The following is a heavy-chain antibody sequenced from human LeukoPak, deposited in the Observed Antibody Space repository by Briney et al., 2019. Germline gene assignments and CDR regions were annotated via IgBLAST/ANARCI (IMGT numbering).Heavy chain of an antibody. V-gene: IGHV3-66*01. CDR1: GFTVSSNY. J-gene: IGHJ2*01. CDR3: ASRPHFYDSSGYYFSLFDL. CDR2: IYSGGST. Sequence: GGSLRLSCAASGFTVSSNYMSWLRQAPGKGLEWVSVIYSGGSTYYADSVKGRFTISRDNSKNTLYLQMNSLRADDTAVYYCASRPHFYDSSGYYFSLFDLWGRGTLVTVSS. D-gene: IGHD3-22*01.